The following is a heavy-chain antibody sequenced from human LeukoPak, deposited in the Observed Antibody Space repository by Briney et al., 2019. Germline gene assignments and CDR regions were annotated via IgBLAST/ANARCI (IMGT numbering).Heavy chain of an antibody. CDR3: TRDPYYDSRTFDY. CDR2: IRSKAYGGTT. CDR1: GFTFGDYA. V-gene: IGHV3-49*04. J-gene: IGHJ4*02. Sequence: TGGSLRLSCTASGFTFGDYAMSWVRQAPGKGLEWVGFIRSKAYGGTTEYAASVKGRFTISRDDSKSIAYLQMNSLKTEDTAVYYCTRDPYYDSRTFDYWGQGTLVTVSS. D-gene: IGHD3-22*01.